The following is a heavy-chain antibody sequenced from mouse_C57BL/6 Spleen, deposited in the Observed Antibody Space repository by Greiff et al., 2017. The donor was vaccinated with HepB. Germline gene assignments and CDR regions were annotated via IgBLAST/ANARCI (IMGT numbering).Heavy chain of an antibody. Sequence: DVHLVESGGGLVKPGGSLKLSCAASGFTFSDYGMHWVRQAPEKGLEWVAYISSGSSSIYYADTVKGRFTISRDNAKNTLFLQMTSLRSEDTAMYYCARGLGREGYFDDWGHGTTLTVSS. CDR3: ARGLGREGYFDD. D-gene: IGHD4-1*01. CDR2: ISSGSSSI. CDR1: GFTFSDYG. V-gene: IGHV5-17*01. J-gene: IGHJ2*01.